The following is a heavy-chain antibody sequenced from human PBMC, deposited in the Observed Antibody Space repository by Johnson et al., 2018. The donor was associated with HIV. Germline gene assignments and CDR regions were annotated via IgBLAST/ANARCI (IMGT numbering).Heavy chain of an antibody. V-gene: IGHV3-23*04. Sequence: VQLVESGGGVVQPGGSLRLSCAASGFTFSSYAMSWVRQAPGKELEWVSAISGGGGSTYYADSVKGRFTIPRDNAKNSLYLQRNSLRAEDTAVYYCARVLAAAASAFDIWGQGTMVTVSS. CDR3: ARVLAAAASAFDI. CDR2: ISGGGGST. D-gene: IGHD6-13*01. CDR1: GFTFSSYA. J-gene: IGHJ3*02.